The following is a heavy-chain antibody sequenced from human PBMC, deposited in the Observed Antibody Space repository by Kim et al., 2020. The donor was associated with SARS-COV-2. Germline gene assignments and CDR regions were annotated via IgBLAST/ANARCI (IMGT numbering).Heavy chain of an antibody. J-gene: IGHJ6*02. CDR1: GGSISSYY. CDR3: ARSDCDYVWGKGGYYYGMDV. V-gene: IGHV4-59*01. CDR2: IYYSGST. D-gene: IGHD3-16*01. Sequence: SETLSLTCTVSGGSISSYYWSWIRQPPGKGLEWIGYIYYSGSTNYNPSLKSRVTISVDTSKNQFSLKLSSVTAADTAVYYCARSDCDYVWGKGGYYYGMDVWGQGTTVTVSS.